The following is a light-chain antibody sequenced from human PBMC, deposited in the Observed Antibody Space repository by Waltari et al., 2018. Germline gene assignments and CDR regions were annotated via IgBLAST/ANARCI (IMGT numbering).Light chain of an antibody. J-gene: IGKJ4*01. Sequence: EIVLTQSPGTLSLSPGERATLSCRASQSVGNNYLAWYQKKGGQAPRLLIYGASGRATGIPDRFSGSGSGTDFTLTISRLEPEDFAVYYCQQYATSPLTFGGGTKVEI. V-gene: IGKV3-20*01. CDR1: QSVGNNY. CDR3: QQYATSPLT. CDR2: GAS.